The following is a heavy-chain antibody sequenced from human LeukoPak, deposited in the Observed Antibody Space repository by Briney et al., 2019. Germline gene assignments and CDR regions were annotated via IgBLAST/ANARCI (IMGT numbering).Heavy chain of an antibody. Sequence: ASVKVSCKASGYTFTGHYVHWLRQAPGQGLEWMGWINPNGSVTNHAQKFQGRVTLTRDPSIRTAYMELSRLRSDDTAIYYCASVDSGTAYLRYGYWGQGTLVTVSS. CDR3: ASVDSGTAYLRYGY. CDR1: GYTFTGHY. CDR2: INPNGSVT. D-gene: IGHD3/OR15-3a*01. J-gene: IGHJ4*02. V-gene: IGHV1-2*02.